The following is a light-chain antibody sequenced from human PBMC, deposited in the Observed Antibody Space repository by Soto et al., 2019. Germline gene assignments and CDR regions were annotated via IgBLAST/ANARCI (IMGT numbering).Light chain of an antibody. V-gene: IGKV3-15*01. CDR3: QQYDNWPPT. J-gene: IGKJ1*01. CDR2: RAS. CDR1: QSINSN. Sequence: EIVITQSPATLSVSPGERATLSCRASQSINSNLAWYQQKTGQAPRLLIFRASSRDTGLPARFSGSGSGTDFNLTISRLQSEDFSVYYCQQYDNWPPTFGQGTKVDIK.